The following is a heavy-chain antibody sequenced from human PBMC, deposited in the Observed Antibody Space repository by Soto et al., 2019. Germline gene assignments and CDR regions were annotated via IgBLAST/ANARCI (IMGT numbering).Heavy chain of an antibody. CDR1: GFTFSRFA. Sequence: PGGSLRLSCAASGFTFSRFAMSWVRQAPGKGLKWVSSTTDSGGRTDYADSVKGRFTVSRDNSENTLYLQLNSLRVEDTAVYYCAKALVRSSGGPNFDYWGQGALVTVSS. CDR3: AKALVRSSGGPNFDY. V-gene: IGHV3-23*01. CDR2: TTDSGGRT. D-gene: IGHD2-15*01. J-gene: IGHJ4*02.